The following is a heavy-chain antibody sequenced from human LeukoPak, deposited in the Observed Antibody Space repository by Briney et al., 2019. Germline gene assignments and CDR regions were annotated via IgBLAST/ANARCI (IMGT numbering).Heavy chain of an antibody. CDR1: GYSISHDYY. D-gene: IGHD3-16*01. V-gene: IGHV4-38-2*02. CDR2: IYHSGST. CDR3: ASNWAYI. Sequence: SETLSLTCTVSGYSISHDYYWGWIRQSPGKGLEWIGSIYHSGSTYYNASLKSRVTISVDTSKNQFSLKLSSVTAADTAVYYCASNWAYIWGQGTMVTVSS. J-gene: IGHJ3*02.